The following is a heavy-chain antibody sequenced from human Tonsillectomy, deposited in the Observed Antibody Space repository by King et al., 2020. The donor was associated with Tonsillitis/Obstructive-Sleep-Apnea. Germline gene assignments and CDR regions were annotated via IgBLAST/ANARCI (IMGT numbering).Heavy chain of an antibody. CDR2: IGTAGDT. J-gene: IGHJ6*03. D-gene: IGHD1-26*01. CDR3: ARAGVGATAYYYYYMDV. Sequence: VQLVESGGGLVQPGGSLRLSCAASGFTFRNYDMHWVRQAPGEGLEWVSTIGTAGDTYYPASVKGRFTVSRENAKNSLYLQMNSLRDGDTAVYYCARAGVGATAYYYYYMDVWGKGTTVTVPS. CDR1: GFTFRNYD. V-gene: IGHV3-13*04.